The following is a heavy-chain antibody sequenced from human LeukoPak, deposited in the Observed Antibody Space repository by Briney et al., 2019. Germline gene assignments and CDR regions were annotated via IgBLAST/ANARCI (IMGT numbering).Heavy chain of an antibody. CDR2: IRYDGSNK. CDR3: AKDHPDCRGTSCLLFDC. J-gene: IGHJ4*02. CDR1: GFTFSSYG. Sequence: GGSLRLSCAASGFTFSSYGMYWVRQAPGKGLEWVAFIRYDGSNKYYADSVKGRFTISRDNSKNTLYLQMNSLRAEDTAVYYCAKDHPDCRGTSCLLFDCWGQGTLVTVSS. V-gene: IGHV3-30*02. D-gene: IGHD2-2*01.